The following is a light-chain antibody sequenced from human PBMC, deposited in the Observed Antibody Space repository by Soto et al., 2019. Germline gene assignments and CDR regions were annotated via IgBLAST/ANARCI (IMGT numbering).Light chain of an antibody. CDR1: SRDIGTSNL. V-gene: IGLV2-23*02. J-gene: IGLJ1*01. CDR2: EVT. Sequence: TGTSRDIGTSNLVSWYQQYPGKDPKLMIYEVTKRPSGISYRCSASKSGTSASLTISGLQPEDEADYYCYSFTGTSTSLFVFGPGTKVTVL. CDR3: YSFTGTSTSLFV.